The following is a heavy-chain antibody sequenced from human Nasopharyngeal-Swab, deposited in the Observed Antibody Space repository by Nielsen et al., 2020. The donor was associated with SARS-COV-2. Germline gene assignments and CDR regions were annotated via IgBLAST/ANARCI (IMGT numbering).Heavy chain of an antibody. Sequence: SQTPPLTSPVYVRPFSGHYWTWIRQPPGEGLEWIGEINHSGKTKYNPSLKSRVTISVDTSKNQFSLNLTSVTAAETAVYYCARLSNSAGDSWGQGTLVTVSS. CDR2: INHSGKT. V-gene: IGHV4-34*01. CDR1: VRPFSGHY. CDR3: ARLSNSAGDS. J-gene: IGHJ4*02. D-gene: IGHD4-23*01.